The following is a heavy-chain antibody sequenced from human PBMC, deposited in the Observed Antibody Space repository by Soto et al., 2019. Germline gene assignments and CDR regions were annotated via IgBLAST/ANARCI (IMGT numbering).Heavy chain of an antibody. J-gene: IGHJ4*02. CDR3: ISDLPCERSNWGFDY. CDR1: GFTFNGAW. CDR2: VKSKVDGGTV. Sequence: EVQLVASGGGLVKPGGSLRLSCAASGFTFNGAWMHWVRQAPGKGLERVGLVKSKVDGGTVHYTAPVKGRFTISRDDLNNNLYLQVDSLKTEYTAVYYCISDLPCERSNWGFDYWGQGILVTFSS. V-gene: IGHV3-15*07. D-gene: IGHD3-16*01.